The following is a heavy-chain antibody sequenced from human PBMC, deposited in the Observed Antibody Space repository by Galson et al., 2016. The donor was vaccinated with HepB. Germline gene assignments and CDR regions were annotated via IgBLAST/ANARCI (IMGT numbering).Heavy chain of an antibody. D-gene: IGHD3-10*01. V-gene: IGHV3-30*18. CDR3: AKDLWADYDGSGRDTQKYGRDV. J-gene: IGHJ6*02. CDR2: MSFDGTNK. CDR1: GFIFSSYG. Sequence: SLRLSCAASGFIFSSYGMHWVRQAPGKGLEWVSGMSFDGTNKYYAGSVKGRFTISRDKSKNTLYLQMDSLRAEDTAVYYCAKDLWADYDGSGRDTQKYGRDVWGQGTTVIVSS.